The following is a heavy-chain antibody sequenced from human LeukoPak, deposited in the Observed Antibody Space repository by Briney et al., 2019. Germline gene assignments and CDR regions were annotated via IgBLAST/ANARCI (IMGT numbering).Heavy chain of an antibody. V-gene: IGHV3-13*01. CDR3: AGSRYFDNGGGPYYYYGMDV. CDR2: IGTAGDT. Sequence: PGGSLRLSCAASGFTFSSYDMHWVRQATGKGLEWVSAIGTAGDTYYPGSVKGRFTISRENAKNSLYLQMNSLRAGDTAVYYCAGSRYFDNGGGPYYYYGMDVWGQGTTVTVSS. CDR1: GFTFSSYD. D-gene: IGHD3-9*01. J-gene: IGHJ6*02.